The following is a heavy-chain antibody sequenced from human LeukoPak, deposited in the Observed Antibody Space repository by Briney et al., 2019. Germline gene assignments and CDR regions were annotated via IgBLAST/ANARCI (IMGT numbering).Heavy chain of an antibody. V-gene: IGHV4-39*07. J-gene: IGHJ4*02. Sequence: KSSETLSLTCTVSGGSISSSSYYWGWIRQPPGKGLEWIGSIYYSGSTYYNPSLKSRVTISVDTSKNQFSLKLSSVTAADTAVYYCARDFDSSGYYYAGWDYWGQGTLVTVSS. CDR3: ARDFDSSGYYYAGWDY. CDR2: IYYSGST. CDR1: GGSISSSSYY. D-gene: IGHD3-22*01.